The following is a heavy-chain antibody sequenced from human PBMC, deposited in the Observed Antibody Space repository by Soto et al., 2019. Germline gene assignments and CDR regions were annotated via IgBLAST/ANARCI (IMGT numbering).Heavy chain of an antibody. V-gene: IGHV3-20*04. CDR2: INCNGGST. J-gene: IGHJ4*02. Sequence: PGGSLRLSCAASGFTFDDYGMSWVRQAPGKGLEWVSGINCNGGSTGYADSVKGRFTISRDNAKNTLYLQMNSLRAEDTAVYYCARRSSGWYFDYWGQGTLVTVSS. CDR1: GFTFDDYG. D-gene: IGHD6-19*01. CDR3: ARRSSGWYFDY.